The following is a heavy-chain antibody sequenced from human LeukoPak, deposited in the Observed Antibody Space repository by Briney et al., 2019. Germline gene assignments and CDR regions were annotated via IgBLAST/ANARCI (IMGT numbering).Heavy chain of an antibody. D-gene: IGHD3-10*01. CDR2: ISDSGGSS. V-gene: IGHV3-23*01. Sequence: GRSMRLSCAAAGFTFNNYAMTWVRQAPGKGLEWVSGISDSGGSSYHADSMKGRYTISRDNSKNAVYLQMNSLRAEDTAVYDCAKEMLRGLIMLDYLRQGTLVTVCS. CDR3: AKEMLRGLIMLDY. J-gene: IGHJ4*02. CDR1: GFTFNNYA.